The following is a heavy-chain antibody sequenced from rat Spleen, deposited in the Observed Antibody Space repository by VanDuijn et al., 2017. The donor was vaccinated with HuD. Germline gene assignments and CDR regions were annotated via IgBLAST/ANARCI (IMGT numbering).Heavy chain of an antibody. J-gene: IGHJ2*01. CDR1: GFTFSSYY. CDR3: AREADKPFHYFDY. V-gene: IGHV5-25*01. CDR2: ISPGGGGT. D-gene: IGHD1-6*01. Sequence: EVQLVESGGGLVQPGRSMRLSCAASGFTFSSYYMAWVRQAPTKGLEWVASISPGGGGTYYSESVKGRFTISRDNTKSTLYLQMDSLRSEDTATYYCAREADKPFHYFDYWGQGVMVTVSS.